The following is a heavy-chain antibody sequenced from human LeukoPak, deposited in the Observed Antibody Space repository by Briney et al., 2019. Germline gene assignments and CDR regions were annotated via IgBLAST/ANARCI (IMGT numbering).Heavy chain of an antibody. J-gene: IGHJ4*02. CDR3: AGGESEYSSSGDFAY. CDR1: GFTFSSYS. Sequence: GGSLRLSCAASGFTFSSYSMNWVRQAPGKGLEWVSYISSSSSTIYYADSVKGRFTVSRDNAKNSLYLQMNSLRAEDTAVYYCAGGESEYSSSGDFAYWGQGTLVTVSS. CDR2: ISSSSSTI. D-gene: IGHD6-6*01. V-gene: IGHV3-48*01.